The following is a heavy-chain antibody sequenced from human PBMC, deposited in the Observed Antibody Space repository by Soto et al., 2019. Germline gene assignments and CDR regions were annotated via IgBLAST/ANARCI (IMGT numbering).Heavy chain of an antibody. V-gene: IGHV3-7*01. J-gene: IGHJ6*03. CDR1: GFTFSSYW. CDR3: ARASSGWYGLMRDYYYYMDV. Sequence: GGSLRLSCAASGFTFSSYWMSWVRQAPGKGLEWVANIKQDGSEKYYVDSVKGRFTISRDNAKNSLYLQMNSLRAEDTAVYYCARASSGWYGLMRDYYYYMDVWGKGTTVTVSS. CDR2: IKQDGSEK. D-gene: IGHD6-19*01.